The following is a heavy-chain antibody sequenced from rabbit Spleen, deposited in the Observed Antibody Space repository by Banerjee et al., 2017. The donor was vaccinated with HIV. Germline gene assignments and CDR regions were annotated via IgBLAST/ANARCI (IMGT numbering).Heavy chain of an antibody. CDR1: GFSFSSSDY. J-gene: IGHJ6*01. CDR3: ARDGAGGSYFAL. V-gene: IGHV1S40*01. D-gene: IGHD8-1*01. Sequence: QSLEESGGDLVKPGASLTLTCTASGFSFSSSDYMCWVRQAPGKGPEWIACVAAGVSFTSYYATWAKGRFTISKTSSTTVTLQMTSLTAADTATYFCARDGAGGSYFALWGPGTLVTVS. CDR2: VAAGVSFTS.